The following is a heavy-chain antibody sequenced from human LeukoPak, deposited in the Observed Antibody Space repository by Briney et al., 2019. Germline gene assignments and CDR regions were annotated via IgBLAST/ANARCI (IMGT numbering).Heavy chain of an antibody. V-gene: IGHV3-21*01. J-gene: IGHJ4*02. D-gene: IGHD3-3*01. Sequence: GGSLRLSCAASGFTFSSYSMNWVRQAPGKGLECVSSITSSSGYIYYADSVKGRFTISRDNAKNSLYLQMNSLRAEDTAVYYCARVHDFWSFDYWGQGTLVTVSS. CDR2: ITSSSGYI. CDR3: ARVHDFWSFDY. CDR1: GFTFSSYS.